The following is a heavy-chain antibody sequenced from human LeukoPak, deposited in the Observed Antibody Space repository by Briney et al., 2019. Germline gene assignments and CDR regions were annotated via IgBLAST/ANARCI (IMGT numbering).Heavy chain of an antibody. D-gene: IGHD5-24*01. V-gene: IGHV3-23*01. J-gene: IGHJ2*01. CDR3: ARLRGGWYFDL. CDR1: GFTFSSYA. CDR2: IAGSGGST. Sequence: PGGSLRLSCAASGFTFSSYAMNWVRQAPGKGLEWVSTIAGSGGSTYYAHSVKGRFNISRDNSKNTLHLQMNSLRGEDTAVYYCARLRGGWYFDLWGRGTLSLSPQ.